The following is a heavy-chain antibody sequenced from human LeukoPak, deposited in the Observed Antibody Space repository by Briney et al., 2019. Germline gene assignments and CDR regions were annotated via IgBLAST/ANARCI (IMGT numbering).Heavy chain of an antibody. V-gene: IGHV4-59*08. D-gene: IGHD2-15*01. Sequence: SETLPPTCTVSGGSISSYYWSWIRQPPGKGLEWIGYIYYSGSTNYNPSLKSRVTISVDTSKNQFSLKLSSVTAADTAVYYCARHRWLLPELPDYFDYWGQGTLVTVSS. CDR1: GGSISSYY. CDR2: IYYSGST. CDR3: ARHRWLLPELPDYFDY. J-gene: IGHJ4*02.